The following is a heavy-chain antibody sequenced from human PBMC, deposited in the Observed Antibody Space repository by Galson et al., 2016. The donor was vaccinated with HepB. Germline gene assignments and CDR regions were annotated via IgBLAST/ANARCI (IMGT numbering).Heavy chain of an antibody. V-gene: IGHV3-7*04. CDR1: GFTFSSNW. J-gene: IGHJ3*02. CDR3: ARDSGYWTNVNCKDDAFDM. D-gene: IGHD2-8*01. CDR2: IKEDGSKI. Sequence: SLRLSCAASGFTFSSNWMNWVRQTPGKGLEWVANIKEDGSKIYYVDSLKGRFTISRDNAKNSLYLQMNSLRAEDTAVYYCARDSGYWTNVNCKDDAFDMWGQGTMVTVSS.